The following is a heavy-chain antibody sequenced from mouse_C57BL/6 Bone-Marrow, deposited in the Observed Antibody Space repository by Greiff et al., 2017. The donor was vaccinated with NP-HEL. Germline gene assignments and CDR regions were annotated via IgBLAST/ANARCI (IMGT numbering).Heavy chain of an antibody. CDR1: GYTFTTYW. J-gene: IGHJ3*01. D-gene: IGHD1-1*01. Sequence: QVQLQQPGAELVKPGASVKLSCKASGYTFTTYWMQWVKQRPGQGLEWIGEIDPSDSYTNYNQKFKGKATLTVDTSSSTAYMQLSSLTSRHSAVYYCARKAYYGRSYEVAYWGQGTLVTVSA. CDR2: IDPSDSYT. CDR3: ARKAYYGRSYEVAY. V-gene: IGHV1-50*01.